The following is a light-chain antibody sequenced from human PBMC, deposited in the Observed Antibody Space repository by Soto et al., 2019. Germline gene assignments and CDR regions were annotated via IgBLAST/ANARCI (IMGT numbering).Light chain of an antibody. CDR3: SSYTSTNSWV. CDR1: SSDVGGYNY. Sequence: QSALTQSASVSGSPGQSITISCTGTSSDVGGYNYVSWYQQHPGKAPKLIIYDVSNRPSGVSTRFSGSKSGNTASLTISGLQAEDEADYSCSSYTSTNSWVFGGG. V-gene: IGLV2-14*01. J-gene: IGLJ3*02. CDR2: DVS.